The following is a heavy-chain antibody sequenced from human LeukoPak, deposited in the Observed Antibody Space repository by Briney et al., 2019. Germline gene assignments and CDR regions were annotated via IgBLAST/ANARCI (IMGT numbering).Heavy chain of an antibody. V-gene: IGHV3-21*01. Sequence: PGGSLRLSCAASGFGFSSYAMNWVRQSPGQGLEWVSYISSSSSYIHYVDSVKGRFTISRDNAKKSLYLQMNSLRAEDTAVYYCARAPLHLAMYHYFDYWGQGTLVTVSS. CDR3: ARAPLHLAMYHYFDY. CDR1: GFGFSSYA. J-gene: IGHJ4*02. CDR2: ISSSSSYI. D-gene: IGHD2-2*01.